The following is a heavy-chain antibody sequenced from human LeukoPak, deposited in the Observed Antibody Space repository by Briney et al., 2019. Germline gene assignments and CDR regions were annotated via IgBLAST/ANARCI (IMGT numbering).Heavy chain of an antibody. CDR3: AKGYYGSGSSLPYGMDV. CDR1: GFTFSSYA. CDR2: IRNDGGST. D-gene: IGHD3-10*01. J-gene: IGHJ6*02. Sequence: GGSLRLSCAASGFTFSSYAMNWVRQAPGKGLEWVSAIRNDGGSTYYADSVKGRFTISRDNSKNTLYLQMNSLRAEDTAVYYCAKGYYGSGSSLPYGMDVWGQGTTVTVSS. V-gene: IGHV3-23*01.